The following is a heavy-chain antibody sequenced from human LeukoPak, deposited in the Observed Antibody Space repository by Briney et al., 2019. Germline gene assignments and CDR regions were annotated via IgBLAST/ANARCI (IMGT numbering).Heavy chain of an antibody. V-gene: IGHV4-4*07. CDR3: ARSYSSSWYHNWFDP. CDR1: GGFISSYY. Sequence: SETLSLTCTVSGGFISSYYWSWIRQPAGKGLEWIGRIYTSGSTNYNSSLKSRVTMSVDTSKNQFSLKLSSVTAADTAVYYCARSYSSSWYHNWFDPWGQGTLVTVSS. CDR2: IYTSGST. D-gene: IGHD6-13*01. J-gene: IGHJ5*02.